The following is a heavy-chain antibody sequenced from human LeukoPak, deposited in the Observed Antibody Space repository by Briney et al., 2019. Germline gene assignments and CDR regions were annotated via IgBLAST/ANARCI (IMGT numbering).Heavy chain of an antibody. CDR2: IYTSGST. D-gene: IGHD2-2*01. CDR3: ARGAWGVVVPAAPYYFDY. CDR1: GGSISSYY. J-gene: IGHJ4*02. V-gene: IGHV4-4*07. Sequence: SETLSLTCTVSGGSISSYYWSWIRQPAGKGLEWIGRIYTSGSTNYNPSLKSRVTISVDTSKNQFSLKLSSVTAADTAVYYCARGAWGVVVPAAPYYFDYWGQGTLVTVSS.